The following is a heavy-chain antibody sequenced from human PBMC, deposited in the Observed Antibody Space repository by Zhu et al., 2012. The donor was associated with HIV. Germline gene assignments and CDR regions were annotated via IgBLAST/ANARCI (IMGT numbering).Heavy chain of an antibody. D-gene: IGHD5-12*01. J-gene: IGHJ4*02. CDR3: ARLTSGPTSG. CDR2: VNHGGIT. Sequence: QVQLQQWGAGVLKPSETLSLTCAVYGGSFTGYYWSWIRQAPGKGLGWIGEVNHGGITNYNPSLQSRVTISVDRSKSQFSLKVTSVTAADTAVYYCARLTSGPTSGWGQGTLVTVSS. CDR1: GGSFTGYY. V-gene: IGHV4-34*01.